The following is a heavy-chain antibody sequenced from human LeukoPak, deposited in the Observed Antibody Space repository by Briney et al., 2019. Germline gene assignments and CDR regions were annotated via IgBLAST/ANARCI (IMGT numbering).Heavy chain of an antibody. CDR1: GFTFGDYA. Sequence: PGGSLRLSCTASGFTFGDYAMSWVRQAPGKGLEWVGFIRSKAYGGTTEYAASVKGRFTISRDDSKSIAYLQMNSLKTEDTAVYYCTRAPYYDILTGYPATADYWGQGTLVTVSS. V-gene: IGHV3-49*04. CDR2: IRSKAYGGTT. D-gene: IGHD3-9*01. J-gene: IGHJ4*02. CDR3: TRAPYYDILTGYPATADY.